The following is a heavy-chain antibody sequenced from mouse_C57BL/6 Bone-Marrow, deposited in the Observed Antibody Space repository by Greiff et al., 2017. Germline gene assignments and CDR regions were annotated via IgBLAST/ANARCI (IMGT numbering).Heavy chain of an antibody. D-gene: IGHD1-1*02. V-gene: IGHV7-3*01. CDR2: IRNKANGYTT. CDR1: GFTFTDYY. CDR3: ARSPVGYFDY. Sequence: EVMLVESGGGLVQPGGSLSLSCAASGFTFTDYYMSWVRQPPGKALEWLGFIRNKANGYTTEYSASVKGRFTISSDNSQSILYLQMNALRAEDSATYCCARSPVGYFDYWGQGTTLTVSS. J-gene: IGHJ2*01.